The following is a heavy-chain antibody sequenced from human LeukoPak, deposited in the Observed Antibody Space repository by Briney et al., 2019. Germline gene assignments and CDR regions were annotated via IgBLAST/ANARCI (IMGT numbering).Heavy chain of an antibody. Sequence: ASVKVSFKVSGYTLTELSMHWVRQAPGKGLEWMGGFDPEDGETIYAQKFQGRVTMTEDTSTDTAYMELSSLRSEDTAVYYCATGRIFGVVIGVHRRDYYGMDVWGQGTTVTVSS. D-gene: IGHD3-3*01. J-gene: IGHJ6*02. CDR1: GYTLTELS. CDR3: ATGRIFGVVIGVHRRDYYGMDV. CDR2: FDPEDGET. V-gene: IGHV1-24*01.